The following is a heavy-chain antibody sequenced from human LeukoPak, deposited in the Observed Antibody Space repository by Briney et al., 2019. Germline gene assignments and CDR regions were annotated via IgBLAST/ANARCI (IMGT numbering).Heavy chain of an antibody. D-gene: IGHD3-10*01. J-gene: IGHJ4*02. CDR1: GFTFSNYA. CDR2: VSGSGGDT. Sequence: GGSLRLSCAASGFTFSNYAMSWVRQAPGKGLEWVSSVSGSGGDTYYADSMEGRFSISRDNSKNTLYLQITSLRAEDTAVYYCAKGRSGTYYLHDYWGQGTLVTVSS. CDR3: AKGRSGTYYLHDY. V-gene: IGHV3-23*01.